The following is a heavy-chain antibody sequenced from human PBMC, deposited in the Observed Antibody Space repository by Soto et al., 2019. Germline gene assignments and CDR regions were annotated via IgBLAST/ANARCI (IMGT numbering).Heavy chain of an antibody. CDR2: IYYSGST. Sequence: PSETLSLTCTVSGGSVSSGSYYWSWIRQPPGKGLEWIGYIYYSGSTNYNPSLKSRVTISVDTSKNQFSLKLSSVTAADTAVYYCARDIQIAEAGKYYYYGMDVWGQGTTVTVSS. CDR3: ARDIQIAEAGKYYYYGMDV. CDR1: GGSVSSGSYY. D-gene: IGHD6-13*01. J-gene: IGHJ6*02. V-gene: IGHV4-61*01.